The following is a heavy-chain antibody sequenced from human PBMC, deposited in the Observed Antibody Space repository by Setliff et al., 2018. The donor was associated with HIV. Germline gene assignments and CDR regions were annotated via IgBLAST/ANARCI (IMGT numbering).Heavy chain of an antibody. V-gene: IGHV1-46*03. CDR2: INPSSGST. Sequence: ASVKVSCKVSGYTFTSYYMHWVRQAPGQGLEWMGIINPSSGSTTYAQKFQGRVTMTRDTSTSTVYMELSSLRSEDTGMYYCARSSRANEAFDVWGQGTMVTVSS. J-gene: IGHJ3*01. CDR1: GYTFTSYY. CDR3: ARSSRANEAFDV.